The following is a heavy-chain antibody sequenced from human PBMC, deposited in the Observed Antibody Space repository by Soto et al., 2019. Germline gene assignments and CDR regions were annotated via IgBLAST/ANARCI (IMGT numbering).Heavy chain of an antibody. V-gene: IGHV5-51*01. J-gene: IGHJ6*04. CDR2: IYPGDSDT. CDR3: AASTLYYGMDV. CDR1: GYTFTNYW. Sequence: PGESLKISCKGSGYTFTNYWIGWVRQMPGKGLEWMGIIYPGDSDTKYNPSLQGQVTISADKSITTTYLQWSSLKASDTAIYYCAASTLYYGMDVWGKGTMVTVSS.